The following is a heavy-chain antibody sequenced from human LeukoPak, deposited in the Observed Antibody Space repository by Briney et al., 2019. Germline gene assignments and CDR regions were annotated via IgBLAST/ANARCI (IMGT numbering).Heavy chain of an antibody. CDR2: IIPIFGTA. J-gene: IGHJ6*02. V-gene: IGHV1-69*13. CDR1: GGTFSSYA. D-gene: IGHD6-13*01. CDR3: ARVAWEQQVDQGLYYNMDV. Sequence: ASVKVSCKASGGTFSSYAISWVRQAPGQGLEWMGGIIPIFGTANYAQKFQGRVTITADESTSTAYMELSSLRTEDTAVYYCARVAWEQQVDQGLYYNMDVWGQGTTVTVSS.